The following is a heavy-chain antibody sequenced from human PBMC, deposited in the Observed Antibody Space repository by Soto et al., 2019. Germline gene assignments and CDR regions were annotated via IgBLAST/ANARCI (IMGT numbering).Heavy chain of an antibody. V-gene: IGHV3-23*01. Sequence: GGSLRLSCAASGFTFSSYAMSWVRQAPGKGLEWVSAISGSGGSTYYADSVKGRFTISRDNSKNTLDLQMNSLRAEDTAVYYCTLIVVVPYPSHGMDVWGQGTTVTVSS. CDR2: ISGSGGST. CDR1: GFTFSSYA. CDR3: TLIVVVPYPSHGMDV. J-gene: IGHJ6*02. D-gene: IGHD3-22*01.